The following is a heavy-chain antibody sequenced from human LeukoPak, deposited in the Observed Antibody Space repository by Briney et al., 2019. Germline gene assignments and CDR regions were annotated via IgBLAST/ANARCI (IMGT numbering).Heavy chain of an antibody. CDR1: VFTFSSYE. D-gene: IGHD4-11*01. Sequence: GGSLRLSCAATVFTFSSYEMNWVRQATGKGLEWVSYISSSGSTIYYADSVKGRFTISRDNAKNSLYLQMNSLRAEDTAVYYCARGADYRDAFDIWGQGTMVTVSS. J-gene: IGHJ3*02. V-gene: IGHV3-48*03. CDR2: ISSSGSTI. CDR3: ARGADYRDAFDI.